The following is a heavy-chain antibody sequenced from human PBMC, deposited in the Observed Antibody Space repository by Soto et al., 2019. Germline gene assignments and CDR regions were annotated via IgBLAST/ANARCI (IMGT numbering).Heavy chain of an antibody. CDR1: GFTFDDYA. CDR2: ISWNSGSI. V-gene: IGHV3-9*01. D-gene: IGHD2-15*01. CDR3: AKVGGYCSGGSCYSGYYFDY. J-gene: IGHJ4*02. Sequence: DVQLVESGGGLVQPGRSLRLSCAASGFTFDDYAMHWVRQAPGKGLEWVSGISWNSGSIGYADSVKGRFTISRDNAKNSLYLQMNSLRAEDTALYYCAKVGGYCSGGSCYSGYYFDYWGQGTLVTVSS.